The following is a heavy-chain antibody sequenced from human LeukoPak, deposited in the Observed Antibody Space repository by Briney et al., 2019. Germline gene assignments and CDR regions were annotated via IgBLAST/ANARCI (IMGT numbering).Heavy chain of an antibody. Sequence: ASVKVSCKASGYTFTSYGISWVRQAPGQGLEWMGWISAYNGNTNYAQKLQGRVTMTTDTSTSTAYMELRSLRSDDTAVYYCAREPYSYGYGTFLSDYWGQGTLVTVSS. J-gene: IGHJ4*02. CDR1: GYTFTSYG. V-gene: IGHV1-18*01. D-gene: IGHD5-18*01. CDR2: ISAYNGNT. CDR3: AREPYSYGYGTFLSDY.